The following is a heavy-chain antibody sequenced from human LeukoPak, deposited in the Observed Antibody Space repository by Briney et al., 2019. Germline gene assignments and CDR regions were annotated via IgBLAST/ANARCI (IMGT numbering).Heavy chain of an antibody. Sequence: GGSLRLSCVASGFDISYNYVGWVRQAPGKGLEWVSVIHTGGTTHYADSVKGRFTISRDNSKNTLYLQMNSLRDTAIYYCAKGRVATPFDYWGQGTLVTVSS. CDR2: IHTGGTT. J-gene: IGHJ4*02. CDR3: AKGRVATPFDY. D-gene: IGHD5-12*01. V-gene: IGHV3-53*01. CDR1: GFDISYNY.